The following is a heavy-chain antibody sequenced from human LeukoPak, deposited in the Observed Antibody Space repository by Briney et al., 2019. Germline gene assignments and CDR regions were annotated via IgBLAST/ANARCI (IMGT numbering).Heavy chain of an antibody. D-gene: IGHD1-7*01. V-gene: IGHV3-23*01. J-gene: IGHJ3*02. CDR3: ARDELRDAFDI. CDR1: GFTFSTYG. CDR2: ITPDAGRT. Sequence: GGSLRLSCAASGFTFSTYGMNWVRQAPGKGLEWVSGITPDAGRTYYADSVKGRFTISRDNSKNTLYLQMNSLRADDTAVYYCARDELRDAFDIWGQGTMVTVSS.